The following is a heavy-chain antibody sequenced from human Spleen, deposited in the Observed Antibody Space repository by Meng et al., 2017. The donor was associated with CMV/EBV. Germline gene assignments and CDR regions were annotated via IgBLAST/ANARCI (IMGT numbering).Heavy chain of an antibody. CDR3: ARRRDYGANSPFDY. Sequence: KGSGYGFTSYWIGWVRQMHGKGLEWMGIIYPGDSDTRYSPSFQGQVTISAGKSISTAYLQWSRLKASDNAMYYCARRRDYGANSPFDYWGQGTLVTVSS. CDR2: IYPGDSDT. D-gene: IGHD4/OR15-4a*01. J-gene: IGHJ4*02. CDR1: GYGFTSYW. V-gene: IGHV5-51*01.